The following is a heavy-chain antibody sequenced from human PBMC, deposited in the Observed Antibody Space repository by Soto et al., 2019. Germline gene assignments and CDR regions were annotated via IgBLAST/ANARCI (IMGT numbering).Heavy chain of an antibody. Sequence: ASVKVSCKASGYTFTSYGISWVRQAPGQGLERIGWISAYNGNTNYAQKPQGRVTMTTDTSTSTAYMELRSLRSDDTAVYYCAREGQWLVYRLIDYWCQGTLVTVSS. D-gene: IGHD6-19*01. CDR1: GYTFTSYG. J-gene: IGHJ4*02. CDR3: AREGQWLVYRLIDY. V-gene: IGHV1-18*01. CDR2: ISAYNGNT.